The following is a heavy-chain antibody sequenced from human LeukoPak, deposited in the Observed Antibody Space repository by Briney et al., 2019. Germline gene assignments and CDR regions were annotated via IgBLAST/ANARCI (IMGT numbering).Heavy chain of an antibody. CDR2: MNPNSGNT. V-gene: IGHV1-8*01. D-gene: IGHD2-15*01. CDR1: GYTFTSYD. CDR3: ARVYCSGGSCYGDY. J-gene: IGHJ4*02. Sequence: ASVKVSCNASGYTFTSYDINWVRQATGQGLEWMGWMNPNSGNTGYAQKFQGRVTMTRNTSISTAYMELSSLRSEDTAVYYCARVYCSGGSCYGDYWGQGTLVTVSS.